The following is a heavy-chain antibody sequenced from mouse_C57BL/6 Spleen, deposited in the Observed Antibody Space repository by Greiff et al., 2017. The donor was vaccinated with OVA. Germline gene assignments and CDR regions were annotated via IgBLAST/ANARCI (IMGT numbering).Heavy chain of an antibody. V-gene: IGHV2-5*01. CDR1: GFSLTSYG. CDR3: AKTPLTGTDWYFDV. CDR2: IWRGGST. D-gene: IGHD4-1*01. Sequence: QVHVKQSGPGLVQPSQSLSITCTVSGFSLTSYGVHWVRPSPGKGLEWLGVIWRGGSTDYNAAFMSRLSITKDNSKSQVFFKMNSLQADDTARYYCAKTPLTGTDWYFDVWGTGTTVTVSS. J-gene: IGHJ1*03.